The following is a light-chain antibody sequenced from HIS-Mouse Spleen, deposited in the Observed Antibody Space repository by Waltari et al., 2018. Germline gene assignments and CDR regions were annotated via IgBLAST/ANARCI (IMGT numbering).Light chain of an antibody. CDR3: QQYYSTPYT. Sequence: DIVMTQSPDSLAVSLGERATINCKSSQSVLYSSNNTNYSAWYQQKPGQPPKLLIYWASTRESGVPDRFSGSGSGTDFTLTISSLQAEDVAVYYCQQYYSTPYTFGQGTKLEIK. J-gene: IGKJ2*01. CDR1: QSVLYSSNNTNY. CDR2: WAS. V-gene: IGKV4-1*01.